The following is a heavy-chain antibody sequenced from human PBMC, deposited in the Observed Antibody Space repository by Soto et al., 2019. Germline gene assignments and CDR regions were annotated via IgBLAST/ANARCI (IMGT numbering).Heavy chain of an antibody. CDR2: INHSGST. Sequence: SETLSLTCAVYGGSFSGYYWSWIRQPPGKGLEWIGEINHSGSTNYNPSLKSRVTISVDTSKNQFSLKLSSVTAADTAVYYCARGRLLSRITIFVVVITPTGYGMDVWGQGTTVTVFS. V-gene: IGHV4-34*01. CDR1: GGSFSGYY. J-gene: IGHJ6*02. CDR3: ARGRLLSRITIFVVVITPTGYGMDV. D-gene: IGHD3-3*01.